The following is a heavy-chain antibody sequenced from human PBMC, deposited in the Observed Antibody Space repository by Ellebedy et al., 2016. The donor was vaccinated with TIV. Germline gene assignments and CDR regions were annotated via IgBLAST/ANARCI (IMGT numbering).Heavy chain of an antibody. D-gene: IGHD6-13*01. CDR1: GFTFSDYY. CDR2: ISYGSDTI. J-gene: IGHJ4*02. CDR3: ARLGVIAAAGATDY. V-gene: IGHV3-11*04. Sequence: PGGSLRLSCAASGFTFSDYYMSWFRQAPGKGPEWVSYISYGSDTIYYADSVKGRFTTSRDNAKNSLYLQMHSLRAEDTAMYYCARLGVIAAAGATDYWGQGTLVIVSS.